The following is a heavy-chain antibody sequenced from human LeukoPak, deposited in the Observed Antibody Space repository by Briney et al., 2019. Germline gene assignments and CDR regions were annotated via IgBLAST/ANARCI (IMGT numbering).Heavy chain of an antibody. J-gene: IGHJ4*02. CDR2: THPANSET. CDR1: GYSFTSYW. D-gene: IGHD3-9*01. V-gene: IGHV5-51*01. CDR3: TIATTGTAYDY. Sequence: GESLKISCKGSGYSFTSYWIGGVRQLPGKGLEWMGFTHPANSETRYSPSFQGQVTISADKSINTAYLQWSSLKASDTAIYYCTIATTGTAYDYWGQGTLVTVSS.